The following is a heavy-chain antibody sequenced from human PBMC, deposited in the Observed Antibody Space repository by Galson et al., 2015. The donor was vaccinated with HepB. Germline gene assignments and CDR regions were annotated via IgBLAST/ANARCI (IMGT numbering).Heavy chain of an antibody. J-gene: IGHJ4*02. V-gene: IGHV3-64D*06. Sequence: SLRLSCAASGFNFSYYAMHWVRQAPGKGLEYLSAISKNGDTTYYADSVKGRFTISRDNSKNTLYLQMSSLRPEDSAVYSCVRAWQGYYFDYWGQGTLVTVSS. CDR2: ISKNGDTT. CDR3: VRAWQGYYFDY. CDR1: GFNFSYYA.